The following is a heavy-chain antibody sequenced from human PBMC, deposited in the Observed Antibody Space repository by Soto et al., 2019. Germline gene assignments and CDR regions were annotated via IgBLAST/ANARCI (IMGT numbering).Heavy chain of an antibody. V-gene: IGHV3-74*01. D-gene: IGHD1-26*01. CDR2: IYFDGITT. Sequence: VSLKLSCTASGFTFNTHWMHWVRQAPGKGLVWVSRIYFDGITTNYADSVKGRLTVSRDNAKNTVYLHVNTLRDEDTAVYYCARGGAMGVDYRGQGTLVTVSS. CDR1: GFTFNTHW. CDR3: ARGGAMGVDY. J-gene: IGHJ4*02.